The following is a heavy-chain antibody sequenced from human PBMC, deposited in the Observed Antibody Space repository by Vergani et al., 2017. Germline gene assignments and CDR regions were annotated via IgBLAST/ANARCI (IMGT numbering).Heavy chain of an antibody. Sequence: QVQLVQSGGGVVQPGGSLRLSCVASGFTFSDFGMHWVRQTPGEGLECVAFIRSDENHQYYGDSVKGRFTISRDNSKNTVYLQMTGLRVEDTAVYYCVKDDPSLDHWGQGTLVTVSS. J-gene: IGHJ4*02. CDR1: GFTFSDFG. V-gene: IGHV3-30*02. CDR2: IRSDENHQ. CDR3: VKDDPSLDH.